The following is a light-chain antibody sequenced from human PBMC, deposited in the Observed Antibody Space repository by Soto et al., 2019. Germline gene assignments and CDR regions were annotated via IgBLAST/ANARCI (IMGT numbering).Light chain of an antibody. Sequence: IQLTQSPSSLSASVGDRVLITCRASPGISSYLAWYQQKSGKAPKLLIYAASTSQSGVPSRFSGSVSGTDFTLTISSLQPDDFATYYCQPLNSFPLTFGGGTKVEIK. J-gene: IGKJ4*01. V-gene: IGKV1-9*01. CDR1: PGISSY. CDR3: QPLNSFPLT. CDR2: AAS.